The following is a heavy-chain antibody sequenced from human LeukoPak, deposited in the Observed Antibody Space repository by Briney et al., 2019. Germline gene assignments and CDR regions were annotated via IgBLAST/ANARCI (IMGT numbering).Heavy chain of an antibody. D-gene: IGHD6-13*01. CDR1: GGTFSSYA. Sequence: SVKVSCKASGGTFSSYAISWVRQAPGQGLEWMGGIIPIFGTTNYAQKFQGRVTITADESTSTAYMELSSLRSEDTAVYYCARDLSGDSSSWFRGSDPYYYYGMDVWGQGTTVTVSS. CDR3: ARDLSGDSSSWFRGSDPYYYYGMDV. V-gene: IGHV1-69*13. CDR2: IIPIFGTT. J-gene: IGHJ6*02.